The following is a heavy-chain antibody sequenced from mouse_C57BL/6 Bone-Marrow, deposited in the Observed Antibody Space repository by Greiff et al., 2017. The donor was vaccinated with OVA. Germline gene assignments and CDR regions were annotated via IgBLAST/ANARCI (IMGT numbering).Heavy chain of an antibody. V-gene: IGHV5-12*01. J-gene: IGHJ2*01. Sequence: EVQLVESGGGLVQPGGSLKLSCAASGFTFSDYYMYWVRQTPEKRLEWVAYISNGGGSTYYPDTVKGRFTISRDNAKNTLYLQMSRLKSEDTAMYYCARQGGDYDAYFDYWGQGTTLTVSS. CDR1: GFTFSDYY. CDR3: ARQGGDYDAYFDY. CDR2: ISNGGGST. D-gene: IGHD2-4*01.